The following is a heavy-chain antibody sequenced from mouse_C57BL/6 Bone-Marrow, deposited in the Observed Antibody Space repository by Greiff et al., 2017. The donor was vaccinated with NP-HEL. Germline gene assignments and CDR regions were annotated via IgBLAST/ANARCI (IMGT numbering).Heavy chain of an antibody. D-gene: IGHD2-10*02. J-gene: IGHJ4*01. CDR1: GYTFTTYP. Sequence: QVQLQQSGAELVKPGASVKMSCKASGYTFTTYPIEWMKQSHGQCLEWIGNFHPYNDDTKYNEKFKGKATLTVEKSSSTVYLDLSRLTSDDSAVYYSARTSKFAYSMAYWGQGTSVTVSS. V-gene: IGHV1-47*01. CDR3: ARTSKFAYSMAY. CDR2: FHPYNDDT.